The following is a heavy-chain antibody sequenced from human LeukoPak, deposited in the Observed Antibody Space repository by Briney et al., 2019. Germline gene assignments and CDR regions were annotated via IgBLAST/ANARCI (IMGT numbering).Heavy chain of an antibody. CDR1: EFTFSSYW. J-gene: IGHJ4*02. Sequence: GGSLRLSCAASEFTFSSYWMHWVRQAPGKGLVWVSRINSDGSSTSYADSVKGRFTISRDNAKNTLYLQMNSLTAEDTAMYYCARLPGGVVIDAGLYWGQGTLVTVSS. D-gene: IGHD2-21*01. CDR3: ARLPGGVVIDAGLY. V-gene: IGHV3-74*01. CDR2: INSDGSST.